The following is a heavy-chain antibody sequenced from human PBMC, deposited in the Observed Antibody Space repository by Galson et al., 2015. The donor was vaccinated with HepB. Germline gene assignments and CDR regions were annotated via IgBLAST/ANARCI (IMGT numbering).Heavy chain of an antibody. V-gene: IGHV3-11*06. Sequence: SLRLSCAASGFTFSDYYMSWIRQAPGKGLEWVSYISSSSTYTNYADSVKGRFTISRDNAKNSLYLQLNSLRAEDTAVYYCARVADADYGDHSHFDYWGQGTLVTVSP. J-gene: IGHJ4*02. D-gene: IGHD4-17*01. CDR2: ISSSSTYT. CDR1: GFTFSDYY. CDR3: ARVADADYGDHSHFDY.